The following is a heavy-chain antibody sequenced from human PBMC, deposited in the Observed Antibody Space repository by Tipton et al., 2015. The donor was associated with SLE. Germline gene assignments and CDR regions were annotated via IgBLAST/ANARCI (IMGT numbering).Heavy chain of an antibody. J-gene: IGHJ4*02. Sequence: LRLSCTVSGGSISSGSYYWSWIRQPAGKGLEWIGRIYTSGSTNYNPSLKSRVTISVDTSKNQFSLKLSSVTAADTAVYYCARTSGDSLGYFDYWGQGTLVTVSS. CDR1: GGSISSGSYY. D-gene: IGHD3-10*01. V-gene: IGHV4-61*02. CDR2: IYTSGST. CDR3: ARTSGDSLGYFDY.